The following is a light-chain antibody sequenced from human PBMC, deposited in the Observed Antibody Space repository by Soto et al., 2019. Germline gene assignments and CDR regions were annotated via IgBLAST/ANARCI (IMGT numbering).Light chain of an antibody. V-gene: IGLV8-61*01. CDR3: VLYMGSGIWV. CDR1: SGSVSTSYY. J-gene: IGLJ3*02. CDR2: STN. Sequence: QTVVTQEPSFSVSPGGTVTLTCGLSSGSVSTSYYTSWYQHTPGQAPRTLIYSTNTRSSGVPDRFSGSILGNKAALTITGAQADDESDYYCVLYMGSGIWVFGGGTKVTVL.